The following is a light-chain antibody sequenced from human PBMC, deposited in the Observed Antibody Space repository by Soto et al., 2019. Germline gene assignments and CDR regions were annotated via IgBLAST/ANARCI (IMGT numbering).Light chain of an antibody. CDR3: SSYAGSNNLV. CDR2: DVN. V-gene: IGLV2-8*01. CDR1: SSDIGAFNY. Sequence: QSALTQPPSASGSPGQSVTISCTGTSSDIGAFNYVSWYQQHPGKAPNLMIYDVNKRPSGVPDRFSGSKSGNTASLTVSGLQAEDEADYYCSSYAGSNNLVFGGGTKLTVL. J-gene: IGLJ3*02.